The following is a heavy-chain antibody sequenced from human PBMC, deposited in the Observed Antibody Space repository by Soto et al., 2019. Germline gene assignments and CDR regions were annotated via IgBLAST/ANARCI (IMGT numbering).Heavy chain of an antibody. CDR1: GYTFTSYA. D-gene: IGHD2-21*02. CDR2: INAGNGNT. J-gene: IGHJ4*02. Sequence: QVQLVQSGAEEKKPGASVKVSCKASGYTFTSYAMHWVRQAPGQRLEWMGWINAGNGNTKYSQKFQGRVTITRDTSASTASMEPSRLTSAATAVYYSARGGDPIAYWRQATLVTVSS. CDR3: ARGGDPIAY. V-gene: IGHV1-3*05.